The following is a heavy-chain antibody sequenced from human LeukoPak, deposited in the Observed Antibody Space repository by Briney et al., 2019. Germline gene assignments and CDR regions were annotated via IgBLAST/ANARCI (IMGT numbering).Heavy chain of an antibody. V-gene: IGHV4-59*01. D-gene: IGHD1-26*01. CDR1: GGSISSYY. CDR3: ARDGRYYYAFDI. J-gene: IGHJ3*02. CDR2: IYYSGTI. Sequence: SETLSLTCTVSGGSISSYYWNWIRQPPGKGLEWIGFIYYSGTINYNPSLKSRVTISVDTSKNQFSLKLSSVTAADTAVYYCARDGRYYYAFDIWGQGTMVTVSS.